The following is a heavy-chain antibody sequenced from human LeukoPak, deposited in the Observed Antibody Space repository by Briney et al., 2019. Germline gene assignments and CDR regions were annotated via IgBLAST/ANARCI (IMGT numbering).Heavy chain of an antibody. CDR3: AREYGSPFDY. Sequence: ASVKVSCKASGYTFTSYGISWVRQAPGQGLEWMGWISAYNGNTNYAQKLQGRVTMTRDTSTSTVYMELSNLRSEDTAVYYCAREYGSPFDYWGQGTLVTVSS. J-gene: IGHJ4*02. CDR2: ISAYNGNT. CDR1: GYTFTSYG. D-gene: IGHD3-10*01. V-gene: IGHV1-18*01.